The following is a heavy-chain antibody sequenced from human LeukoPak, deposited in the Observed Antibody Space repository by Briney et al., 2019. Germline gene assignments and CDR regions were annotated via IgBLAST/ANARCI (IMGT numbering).Heavy chain of an antibody. CDR1: GFTFSDSY. CDR3: GRGHWGLDY. D-gene: IGHD7-27*01. Sequence: GRSLRLSCAASGFTFSDSYMTWIRHAPGKGLEWGSYISNSGSSIYYAHSVKGRFTTSRDNAKSSLYLQMNSLRAEDTAVYYCGRGHWGLDYWGQGALVTLSS. CDR2: ISNSGSSI. V-gene: IGHV3-11*04. J-gene: IGHJ4*02.